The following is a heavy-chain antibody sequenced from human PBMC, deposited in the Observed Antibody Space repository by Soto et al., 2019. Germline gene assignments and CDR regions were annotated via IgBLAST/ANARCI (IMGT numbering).Heavy chain of an antibody. CDR3: ARDPYNVLMVNAPNLYGMDV. CDR2: ISTYNGNT. CDR1: GYTFTTYD. Sequence: GASVKVSCKASGYTFTTYDISWVRQAPGQGLEWMGRISTYNGNTNYPQSLQGRLTMTTDTSTSTAYMELRSLRSDDTAVYYCARDPYNVLMVNAPNLYGMDVWGQGTTVPVSS. J-gene: IGHJ6*02. V-gene: IGHV1-18*01. D-gene: IGHD2-8*01.